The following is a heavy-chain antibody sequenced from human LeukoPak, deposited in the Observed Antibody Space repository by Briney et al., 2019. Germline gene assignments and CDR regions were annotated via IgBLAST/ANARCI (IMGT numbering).Heavy chain of an antibody. Sequence: ASMKVSCKASGGTFSSYAISWVRQAPGQGLEWMGRIIPIFGTANYAQKFQGRVTITTDESTSTAYMELSSLRSEDTAVYYSARDSEIKYSTYYFDYWGQGTLVTVSS. CDR3: ARDSEIKYSTYYFDY. D-gene: IGHD1-26*01. CDR2: IIPIFGTA. J-gene: IGHJ4*02. CDR1: GGTFSSYA. V-gene: IGHV1-69*05.